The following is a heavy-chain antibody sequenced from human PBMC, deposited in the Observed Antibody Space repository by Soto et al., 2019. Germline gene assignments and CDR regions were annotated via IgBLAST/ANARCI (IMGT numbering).Heavy chain of an antibody. CDR3: ARAKYCSSSRCYRLIGMDV. CDR1: GGSINTYY. CDR2: IHDRGNT. Sequence: QVQLQESGPGLVKTSETLSLTCTVSGGSINTYYWNWIRQPPGKGLEWIGYIHDRGNTNYNPSLKSRVTISGATSKNQFSLRLSSVTAADTAVYYCARAKYCSSSRCYRLIGMDVWGQGTTVAVSS. J-gene: IGHJ6*02. V-gene: IGHV4-59*01. D-gene: IGHD2-2*01.